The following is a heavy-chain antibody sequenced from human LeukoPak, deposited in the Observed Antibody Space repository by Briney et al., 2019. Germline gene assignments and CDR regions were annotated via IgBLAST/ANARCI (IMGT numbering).Heavy chain of an antibody. D-gene: IGHD6-19*01. J-gene: IGHJ4*02. CDR1: GGTFSSYA. V-gene: IGHV1-69*04. CDR3: ARDLYSSGWPIFDY. CDR2: IIPILGIA. Sequence: ASVKVSCKASGGTFSSYAISWVRQAPGQGLEWMGRIIPILGIANYAQKFQGRVTITADKSTSTAYMELSSPRSEDTAVYYCARDLYSSGWPIFDYWGQGTLVTVSS.